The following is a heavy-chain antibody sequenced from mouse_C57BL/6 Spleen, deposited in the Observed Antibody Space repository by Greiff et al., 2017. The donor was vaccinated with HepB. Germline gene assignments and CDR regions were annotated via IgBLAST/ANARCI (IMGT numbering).Heavy chain of an antibody. Sequence: VQLQQSGAELVKPGASVKISCKASGYAFSSYWMNWVKQRPGKGLEWIGQIYPGDGDTNYNGKFKGKATLTADKSSSTAYMQLSSLTSEDSAVYFCARAFITTVVAPGGYAMDYWGQGTSVTVSS. CDR2: IYPGDGDT. CDR3: ARAFITTVVAPGGYAMDY. V-gene: IGHV1-80*01. J-gene: IGHJ4*01. D-gene: IGHD1-1*01. CDR1: GYAFSSYW.